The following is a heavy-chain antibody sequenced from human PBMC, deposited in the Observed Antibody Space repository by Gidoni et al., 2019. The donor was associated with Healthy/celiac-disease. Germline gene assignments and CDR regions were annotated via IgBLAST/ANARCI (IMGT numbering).Heavy chain of an antibody. Sequence: QVQLVQSGAEVKKPGSSVKVSCTASGGTFSSYAISWVRQAPGQGLEWMGGIIPIFGTASYAQKFQGRVTITADESTSTAYMELSSLRSEDTAVYYCARSGSYDYYYGMDVWGQGTTVTVSS. CDR1: GGTFSSYA. J-gene: IGHJ6*02. CDR2: IIPIFGTA. CDR3: ARSGSYDYYYGMDV. V-gene: IGHV1-69*01. D-gene: IGHD1-26*01.